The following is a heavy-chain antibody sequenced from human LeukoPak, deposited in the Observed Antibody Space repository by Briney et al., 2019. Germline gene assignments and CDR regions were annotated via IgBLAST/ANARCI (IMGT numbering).Heavy chain of an antibody. Sequence: PGGSLRLSCAASGFIFSSYGMHWVRQAPGKGLEWVAFIRYDGSNTYYADSVKGRFTISRDNSKNTLYLQMNSLRAEDTAVYYCAKDGFSYDSSGYYFTDAFDIWGQGTMVTVSS. V-gene: IGHV3-30*02. CDR1: GFIFSSYG. CDR2: IRYDGSNT. J-gene: IGHJ3*02. CDR3: AKDGFSYDSSGYYFTDAFDI. D-gene: IGHD3-22*01.